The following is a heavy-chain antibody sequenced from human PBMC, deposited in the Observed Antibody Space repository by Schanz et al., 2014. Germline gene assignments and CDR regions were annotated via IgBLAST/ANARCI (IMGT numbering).Heavy chain of an antibody. CDR1: GFTFSNNW. V-gene: IGHV3-74*01. Sequence: LLVESGGGFVQPGGSLRLSYAASGFTFSNNWMHWFRQGPGKGLSWVARIDGEGSDTRYADSVKGRFTISRDNARNTVSLQMNSLRADDTAVYYCVRDERISSGVWFDPWGQGTLVTVSS. D-gene: IGHD3-3*02. CDR2: IDGEGSDT. CDR3: VRDERISSGVWFDP. J-gene: IGHJ5*02.